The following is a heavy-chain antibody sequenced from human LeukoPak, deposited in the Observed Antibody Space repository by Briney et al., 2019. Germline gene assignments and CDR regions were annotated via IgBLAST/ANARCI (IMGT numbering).Heavy chain of an antibody. D-gene: IGHD4-17*01. CDR2: ISVYYGNT. CDR3: ARGSYGDYAFDH. V-gene: IGHV1-18*01. Sequence: ASVKVSCKASGYTFTSYGISWVRQAPGQGLEWMGWISVYYGNTKYAQKLQGRVTMTTDTSTSTAYMELRSLRSDDTAVYYCARGSYGDYAFDHWGQGTLVTVFS. J-gene: IGHJ4*02. CDR1: GYTFTSYG.